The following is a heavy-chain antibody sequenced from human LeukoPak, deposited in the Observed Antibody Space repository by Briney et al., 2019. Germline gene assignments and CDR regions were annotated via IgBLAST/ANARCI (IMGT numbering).Heavy chain of an antibody. V-gene: IGHV3-53*01. CDR2: MYADGST. Sequence: GGSLRLSCAASGFTFSSYEMNWVRQAPGKGLEWVSFMYADGSTDYADSVRGRFTISRDNSKNTLYLQMNTLRAEDTAIYYCARDRYRSGCMDVWGQGTTVTVS. CDR1: GFTFSSYE. J-gene: IGHJ6*02. D-gene: IGHD6-19*01. CDR3: ARDRYRSGCMDV.